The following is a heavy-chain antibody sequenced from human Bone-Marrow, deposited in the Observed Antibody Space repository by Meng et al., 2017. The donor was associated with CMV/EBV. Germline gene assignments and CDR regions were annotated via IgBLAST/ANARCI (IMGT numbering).Heavy chain of an antibody. V-gene: IGHV4-61*01. CDR3: ARSLTSRTLYYYYYYGMDV. CDR2: IYYSGST. CDR1: SGCYY. J-gene: IGHJ6*02. Sequence: SGCYYWSWIRQPPGKGLEWIGYIYYSGSTNYNPSLKSRVTISVDTSKNQFSLKLSSVTAADTAVYYCARSLTSRTLYYYYYYGMDVWGQGTTVTVSS. D-gene: IGHD2-2*01.